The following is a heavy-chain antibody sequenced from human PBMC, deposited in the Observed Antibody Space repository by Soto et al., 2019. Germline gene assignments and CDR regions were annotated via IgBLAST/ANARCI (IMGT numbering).Heavy chain of an antibody. D-gene: IGHD2-2*01. Sequence: SVGSLRLSCAASGFTFSSYWMSWVRQAPGKGLEWVANIKQDGSEKYYVDSVKGRFTISRDNAKNSLYLQMNSLRAEDTAVYYCARDRYCSSTSCRIQLWFQAGYYGMDVWGQGTTVTVSS. CDR1: GFTFSSYW. CDR3: ARDRYCSSTSCRIQLWFQAGYYGMDV. J-gene: IGHJ6*02. V-gene: IGHV3-7*03. CDR2: IKQDGSEK.